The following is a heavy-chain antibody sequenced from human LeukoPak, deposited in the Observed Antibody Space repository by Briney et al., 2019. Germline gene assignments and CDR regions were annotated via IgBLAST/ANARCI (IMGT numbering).Heavy chain of an antibody. V-gene: IGHV3-48*01. CDR2: ISSSSDTI. CDR3: ARDGEPFDY. CDR1: GFTFNTYS. J-gene: IGHJ4*02. Sequence: GGSLRLSCAVSGFTFNTYSMNWVRQAPGKGLEWVSYISSSSDTIYYADSVKGRFTISRDNAKNSLYLQMNSLRAEDTAVYYCARDGEPFDYWGQGTLVTVSS.